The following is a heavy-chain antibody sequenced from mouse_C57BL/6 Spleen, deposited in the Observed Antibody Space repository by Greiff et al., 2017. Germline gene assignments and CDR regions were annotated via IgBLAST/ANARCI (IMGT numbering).Heavy chain of an antibody. Sequence: VKLQESGAELARPGASVKLSCKASGYTFTSYGISWVKQRTGQGLEWIGEIYPRSGNTYYNEKFKGKATLTADKSSSTAYMELRSLTSEDSAVYFGTEGIITTVVWGAMDYWGQGTSVTVSS. CDR1: GYTFTSYG. J-gene: IGHJ4*01. D-gene: IGHD1-1*01. CDR2: IYPRSGNT. V-gene: IGHV1-81*01. CDR3: TEGIITTVVWGAMDY.